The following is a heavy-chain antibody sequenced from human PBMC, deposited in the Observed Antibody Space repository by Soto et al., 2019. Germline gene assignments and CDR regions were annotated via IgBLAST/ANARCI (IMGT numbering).Heavy chain of an antibody. J-gene: IGHJ6*02. CDR3: ARELSQCYDFWSVYYIRDPYYYYYGMDV. CDR2: ISSSSSYI. Sequence: SLRLSCAASGFTFSSYSMNWVRQAPGKGLEWVSSISSSSSYIYYADSVKGRFTISRDNAKNSLYLQMNSLRAEDTAVYYCARELSQCYDFWSVYYIRDPYYYYYGMDVWGQGTTVTV. CDR1: GFTFSSYS. D-gene: IGHD3-3*01. V-gene: IGHV3-21*01.